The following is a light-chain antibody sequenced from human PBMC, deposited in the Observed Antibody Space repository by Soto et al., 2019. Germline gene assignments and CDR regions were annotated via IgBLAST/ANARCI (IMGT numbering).Light chain of an antibody. CDR3: QQANSFPIT. CDR2: EAS. J-gene: IGKJ5*01. V-gene: IGKV1-12*01. Sequence: DIQMTQSPSILSASVGDRVTITCRASQSIRSWLAWYQQKPGKAPKLLIYEASSLQSGVPSRISGSGSGTDFTLTIGSLQPEDFATYYCQQANSFPITFGQGTRLEIK. CDR1: QSIRSW.